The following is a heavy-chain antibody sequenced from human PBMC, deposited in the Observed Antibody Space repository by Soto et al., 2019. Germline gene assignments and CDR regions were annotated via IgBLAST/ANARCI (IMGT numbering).Heavy chain of an antibody. J-gene: IGHJ4*02. CDR2: IYAIGDT. CDR3: ARRLDS. V-gene: IGHV4-59*01. CDR1: GYSISSYY. Sequence: QELLQESGPGLVKPSETLSLTCSVSGYSISSYYWSWIRQPPGKGLEWIGYIYAIGDTGYNPSLKNRVTMSVDKSKNQFSLRIRSVTAADTAVYYCARRLDSWGQGTLVTVSS.